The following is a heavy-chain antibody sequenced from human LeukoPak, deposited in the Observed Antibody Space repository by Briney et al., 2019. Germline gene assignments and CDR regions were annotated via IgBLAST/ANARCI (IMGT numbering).Heavy chain of an antibody. CDR3: ARVRYGDNYWYSDV. V-gene: IGHV1-18*01. CDR1: GYTFINYG. Sequence: GASVKVSCKASGYTFINYGITWVRQAPGQGLEWMGWISVYNGNTNYLQKLEGRVTMTTDRSTNTAHMEVRSLRSDDTAIYYCARVRYGDNYWYSDVWGRGTPVTVSS. J-gene: IGHJ2*01. CDR2: ISVYNGNT. D-gene: IGHD4/OR15-4a*01.